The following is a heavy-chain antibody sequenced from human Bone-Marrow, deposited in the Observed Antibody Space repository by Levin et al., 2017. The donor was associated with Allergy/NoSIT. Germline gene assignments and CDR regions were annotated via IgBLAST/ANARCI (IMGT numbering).Heavy chain of an antibody. CDR3: ARDDSPISYGNFDY. Sequence: GESLKISCAASGFTFSTYWMNWVRQAPGKGLEWVANIKQDGSEKYYVDSVKGRFTISRDNAKNSLYLQMNSLTADDTAVYYCARDDSPISYGNFDYWGQGTLVTVSS. J-gene: IGHJ4*02. CDR1: GFTFSTYW. D-gene: IGHD1-14*01. V-gene: IGHV3-7*01. CDR2: IKQDGSEK.